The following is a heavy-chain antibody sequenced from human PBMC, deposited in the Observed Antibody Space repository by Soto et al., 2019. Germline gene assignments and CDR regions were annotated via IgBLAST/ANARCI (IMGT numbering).Heavy chain of an antibody. D-gene: IGHD2-2*01. Sequence: QVQLQESGPGLVKPSETLSLTCTVSGGSISGYSWSWIRQSPGKGLEWIGYVHYSGSTNYNPSLKSRVTISVDTSKNQFSLKLSSVTAADTAVYYCARAETPFDQYWSSTSCYYYYMDVWGKGTTVTVSS. CDR1: GGSISGYS. J-gene: IGHJ6*03. CDR3: ARAETPFDQYWSSTSCYYYYMDV. CDR2: VHYSGST. V-gene: IGHV4-59*08.